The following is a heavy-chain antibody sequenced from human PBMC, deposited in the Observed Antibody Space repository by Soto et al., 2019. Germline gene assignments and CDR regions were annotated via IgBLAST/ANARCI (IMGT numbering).Heavy chain of an antibody. CDR1: GFTFRAYG. J-gene: IGHJ6*02. D-gene: IGHD2-8*01. CDR2: INLFDGRT. Sequence: PGGSLRLSCAASGFTFRAYGMSWIRQTPEKGLEWVSSINLFDGRTYYTDSVKGRFTISKDDSKSTVSLQLNSLRVDDTAIYYCARGGVSGTEHYYRGMDVWGQGRPVTVSS. V-gene: IGHV3-23*01. CDR3: ARGGVSGTEHYYRGMDV.